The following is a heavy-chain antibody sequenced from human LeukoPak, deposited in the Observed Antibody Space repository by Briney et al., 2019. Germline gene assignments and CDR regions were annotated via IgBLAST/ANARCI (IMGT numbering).Heavy chain of an antibody. CDR1: GGSVSSYY. CDR3: AREYVYDYVWGSYRYNAFDI. Sequence: NPSETLSLTCTVSGGSVSSYYWSWIRQPPGKGLEWIGYIYYSGSTNYNPSLKSRVTISVDTSKNQFSLKLSSVTAADTAVYYCAREYVYDYVWGSYRYNAFDIWGQGTMVTVSS. J-gene: IGHJ3*02. D-gene: IGHD3-16*02. V-gene: IGHV4-59*02. CDR2: IYYSGST.